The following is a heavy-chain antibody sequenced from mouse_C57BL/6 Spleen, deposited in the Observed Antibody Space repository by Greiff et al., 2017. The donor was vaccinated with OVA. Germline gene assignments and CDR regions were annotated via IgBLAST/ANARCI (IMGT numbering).Heavy chain of an antibody. V-gene: IGHV1-82*01. CDR1: GYAFSSSW. D-gene: IGHD1-1*01. CDR3: AREESYYYGSSYYAMDY. J-gene: IGHJ4*01. Sequence: VKLQESGPELVKPGASVKISCKASGYAFSSSWMNWVKQRPGKGLEWIGRIYPGDGDTTYNGKFKGKATLTADKSSSTAYMQLSSLTSEDSAVYFCAREESYYYGSSYYAMDYWGQGTSVTVSS. CDR2: IYPGDGDT.